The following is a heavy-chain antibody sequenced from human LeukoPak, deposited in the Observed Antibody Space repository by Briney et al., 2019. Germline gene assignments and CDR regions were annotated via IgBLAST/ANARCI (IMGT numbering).Heavy chain of an antibody. J-gene: IGHJ6*03. Sequence: SETLSLTCTVSGGSISSYYWSWIRQPPGKGLEWIGYIYYSGSTSYNPSLKSRVTISVDTSKNQFSLKLSSVTAADTAVYYCARVSNGSGSYFRYYYYYYMDVWGKGTTVTVSS. CDR2: IYYSGST. CDR3: ARVSNGSGSYFRYYYYYYMDV. D-gene: IGHD3-10*01. CDR1: GGSISSYY. V-gene: IGHV4-59*12.